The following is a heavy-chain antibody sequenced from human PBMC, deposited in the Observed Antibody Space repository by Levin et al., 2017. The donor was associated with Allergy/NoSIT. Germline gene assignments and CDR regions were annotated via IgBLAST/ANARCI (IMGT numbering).Heavy chain of an antibody. CDR2: ISWNSGSI. D-gene: IGHD1-7*01. J-gene: IGHJ3*02. CDR1: GFTFDDYA. CDR3: AGRRITGTTWGGYSRAFDI. V-gene: IGHV3-9*01. Sequence: GGSLRLSCAASGFTFDDYAMHWVRQAPGKGLEWVSGISWNSGSIGYADSVKGRFTISRDNAKNSLYLQMNSLRAEDTALYYCAGRRITGTTWGGYSRAFDIWGQGTMVTVSS.